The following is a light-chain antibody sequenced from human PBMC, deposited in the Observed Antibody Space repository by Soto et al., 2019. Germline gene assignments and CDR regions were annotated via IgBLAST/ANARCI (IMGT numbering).Light chain of an antibody. J-gene: IGLJ1*01. CDR2: NVN. Sequence: QSVLTQSASVSGSPGQSITISCTGTSSDVGNYNYVSWYQQHPGEVPKLIIFNVNNRPSGVSNRFSGHKHGNKAPLTTYGLQGEVYADSYSSSFTSSTIYLFRTVTKVTAL. CDR3: SSFTSSTIYL. CDR1: SSDVGNYNY. V-gene: IGLV2-14*01.